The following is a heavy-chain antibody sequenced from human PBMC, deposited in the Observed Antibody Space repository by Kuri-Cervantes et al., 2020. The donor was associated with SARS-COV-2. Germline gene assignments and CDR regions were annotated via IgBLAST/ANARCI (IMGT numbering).Heavy chain of an antibody. CDR3: ARAPHLLRFLEWLPSRLYWFDP. CDR1: GFTFSSYE. CDR2: ISSSSSYI. D-gene: IGHD3-3*01. V-gene: IGHV3-21*04. J-gene: IGHJ5*02. Sequence: GESLKISCAASGFTFSSYEMNWVRQAPGKGLEWVSSISSSSSYIYYADSVKGRFTISRDNAKNSLYLQMNSLRSEDTAVYYCARAPHLLRFLEWLPSRLYWFDPWGQGTLVTVSS.